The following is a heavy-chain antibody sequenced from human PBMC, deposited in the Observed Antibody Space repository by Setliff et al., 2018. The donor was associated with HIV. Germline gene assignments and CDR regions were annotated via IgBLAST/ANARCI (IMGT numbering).Heavy chain of an antibody. J-gene: IGHJ4*02. V-gene: IGHV4-59*01. CDR3: ARDVARFDYDTGGYYVSHFDY. D-gene: IGHD3-22*01. CDR1: GGSISNYY. CDR2: ISNTGNT. Sequence: SETLSLTCTVSGGSISNYYWNWIRQSPGKGLEWIGYISNTGNTKYNPSLKSRVTIAGDTSKNQFSVRLTSVTAADTAVYFCARDVARFDYDTGGYYVSHFDYWGQGTQVTVSS.